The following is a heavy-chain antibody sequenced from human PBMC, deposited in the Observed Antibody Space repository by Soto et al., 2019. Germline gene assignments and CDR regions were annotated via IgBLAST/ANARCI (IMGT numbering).Heavy chain of an antibody. D-gene: IGHD6-6*01. CDR3: ARARIAARPGALDY. CDR1: GFTFSSYG. Sequence: GGSLRLSCAASGFTFSSYGMHWVRQAPGKGLEWVAVIWYDGSNKYYADSVKGRFTISRDNSKNTLYLQMNSLRAEDTAVYYCARARIAARPGALDYWGQGTLVTVSS. CDR2: IWYDGSNK. V-gene: IGHV3-33*01. J-gene: IGHJ4*02.